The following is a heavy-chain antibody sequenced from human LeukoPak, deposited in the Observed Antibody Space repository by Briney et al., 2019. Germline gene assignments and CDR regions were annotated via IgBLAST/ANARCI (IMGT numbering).Heavy chain of an antibody. D-gene: IGHD2-15*01. CDR2: ISAYNGNT. Sequence: ASVKVSCKASGYSFTSYSISWVRQAPGQGLEWMGWISAYNGNTVSAQKVKGRVTMATDTSTSTAYMELRSLKSDDTAVYYCARASYCSDGSCYSDYWGQGTLVTVSS. CDR1: GYSFTSYS. V-gene: IGHV1-18*04. J-gene: IGHJ4*02. CDR3: ARASYCSDGSCYSDY.